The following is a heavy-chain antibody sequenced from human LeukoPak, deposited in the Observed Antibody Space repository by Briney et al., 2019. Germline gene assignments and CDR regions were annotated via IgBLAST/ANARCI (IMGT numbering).Heavy chain of an antibody. CDR1: GYSFTSYW. V-gene: IGHV5-51*01. CDR2: IYGGDSET. D-gene: IGHD3-9*01. J-gene: IGHJ5*02. Sequence: GESLKISCKGSGYSFTSYWIGWVRQMPGKGLEWMGIIYGGDSETRYSPSFQGQVTISADKSISTAYLQWSSLKASDTAMYYCARGSHYDILTGYYTDWFDPWGQGTLVTVSS. CDR3: ARGSHYDILTGYYTDWFDP.